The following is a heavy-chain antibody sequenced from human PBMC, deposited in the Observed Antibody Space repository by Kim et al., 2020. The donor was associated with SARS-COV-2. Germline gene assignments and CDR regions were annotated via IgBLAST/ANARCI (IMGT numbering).Heavy chain of an antibody. J-gene: IGHJ4*02. D-gene: IGHD4-17*01. CDR3: ARDVNGDSTFDY. Sequence: KSSQKCQGRVTITRDTSASTAYMELSSLRSEDTAVYYCARDVNGDSTFDYWGPGTLVTVSS. V-gene: IGHV1-3*01.